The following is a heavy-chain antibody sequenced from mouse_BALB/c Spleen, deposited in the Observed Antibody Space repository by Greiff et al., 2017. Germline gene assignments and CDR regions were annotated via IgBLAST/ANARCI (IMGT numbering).Heavy chain of an antibody. CDR1: GYAFTSYN. V-gene: IGHV1S135*01. Sequence: EVQLQESGPELVKPGASVKVSCKASGYAFTSYNMYWVKQSHGKSLEWIGYIDPYNGGTSYNQKFKGKATLTVDKSSSTAYMHLNSLTSEDSAVYYCARGSTMITTGFRYFDVWGAGTTVTVSS. CDR2: IDPYNGGT. D-gene: IGHD2-4*01. J-gene: IGHJ1*01. CDR3: ARGSTMITTGFRYFDV.